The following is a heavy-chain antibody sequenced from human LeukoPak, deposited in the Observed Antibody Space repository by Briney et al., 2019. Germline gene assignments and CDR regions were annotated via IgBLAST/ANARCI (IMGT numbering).Heavy chain of an antibody. J-gene: IGHJ4*02. Sequence: PGGSLRLSCAASGFTFSSYWMSWVRQAPGKGLEWVANIKQDGSEKYYVDSVKGRFTISRDNAKNSLYLQMNSLRAEDTAVYYFACAYYGVYGGFANFNFGGQGTRVTVSS. CDR2: IKQDGSEK. CDR1: GFTFSSYW. D-gene: IGHD4-17*01. CDR3: ACAYYGVYGGFANFNF. V-gene: IGHV3-7*01.